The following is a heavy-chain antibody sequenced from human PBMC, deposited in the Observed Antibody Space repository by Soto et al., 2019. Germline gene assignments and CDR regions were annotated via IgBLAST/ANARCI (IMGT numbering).Heavy chain of an antibody. CDR3: ARRGGSSGWYNY. J-gene: IGHJ4*02. Sequence: QLQLQESGPGLVKPSETLSLTCTVSGGSISSSSYYWGWIRQPPGKGLEWIGSIYYSGSTYYNPSLKSRVTISVDTSKNQFSLKLSSVTAADTAVYYCARRGGSSGWYNYWGQGTLVTVSS. V-gene: IGHV4-39*01. CDR1: GGSISSSSYY. D-gene: IGHD6-19*01. CDR2: IYYSGST.